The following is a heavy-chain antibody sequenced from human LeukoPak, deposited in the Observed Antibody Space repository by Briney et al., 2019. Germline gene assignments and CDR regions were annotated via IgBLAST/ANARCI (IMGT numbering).Heavy chain of an antibody. J-gene: IGHJ4*02. V-gene: IGHV3-30*18. CDR3: AKPLDVTTPMDGFDY. Sequence: GGSLRLSCAASGFTFSTYGMHWVRQAPDKGLEWVALISFNATNKYYADSVKGRLTISRDNSKITLYLQRNSLRTEDTAVYYCAKPLDVTTPMDGFDYWGQGTLVTVSS. CDR2: ISFNATNK. CDR1: GFTFSTYG. D-gene: IGHD5-18*01.